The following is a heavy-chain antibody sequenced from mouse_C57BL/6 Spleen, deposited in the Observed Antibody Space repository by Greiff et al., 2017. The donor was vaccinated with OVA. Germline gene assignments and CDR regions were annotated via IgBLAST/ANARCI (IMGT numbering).Heavy chain of an antibody. CDR1: GFTFSSYT. Sequence: EVKLMESGGGLVKPGGSLKLSCAASGFTFSSYTMSWVRQTPEKRLVWVATISGGGGNTYYPDSVKGRFTISRDNAKNTLYLQMSSLRSEDTALYYCAVLDAMDYWGQGTSVTVSS. CDR3: AVLDAMDY. V-gene: IGHV5-9*01. J-gene: IGHJ4*01. CDR2: ISGGGGNT.